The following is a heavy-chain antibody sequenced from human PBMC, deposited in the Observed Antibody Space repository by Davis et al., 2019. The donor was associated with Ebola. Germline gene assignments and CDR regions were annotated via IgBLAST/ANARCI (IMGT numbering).Heavy chain of an antibody. CDR1: GFTLKNYA. CDR3: AAADIVVVVDGTSYPHAFDT. D-gene: IGHD2-15*01. V-gene: IGHV3-23*01. Sequence: GESLKISCKASGFTLKNYAMSWVRQAPGKGPEWVSAISGGGSTYYAESVRGRFTISRDNSKNSLYLQMNSLRAEDTAVYYCAAADIVVVVDGTSYPHAFDTWGQGTVVTVSS. J-gene: IGHJ3*02. CDR2: ISGGGST.